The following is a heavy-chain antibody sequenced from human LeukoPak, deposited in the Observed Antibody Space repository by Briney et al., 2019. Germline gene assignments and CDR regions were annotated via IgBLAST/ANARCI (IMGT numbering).Heavy chain of an antibody. Sequence: PGGSLRLSCAASGFTFSDYYMSWIRQAPGKGLEWVAYITSSGGDIYYADSVKGRFTISRDNAKNALFLRMSSLRVEDTATYYCASDIGATSGDLGGQGTLVSVSS. D-gene: IGHD5-12*01. J-gene: IGHJ4*02. V-gene: IGHV3-11*01. CDR3: ASDIGATSGDL. CDR2: ITSSGGDI. CDR1: GFTFSDYY.